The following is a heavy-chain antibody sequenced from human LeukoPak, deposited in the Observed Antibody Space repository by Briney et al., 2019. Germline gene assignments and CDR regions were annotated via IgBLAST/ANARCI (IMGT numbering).Heavy chain of an antibody. CDR1: GGSISSGGYY. J-gene: IGHJ4*02. V-gene: IGHV4-31*03. CDR2: IYYSGST. CDR3: ARTQYGDYTFDY. Sequence: SETLSLTCTVSGGSISSGGYYWSWIRQHPGKGLEWIGYIYYSGSTYYNPSLKSRVTISVDTSKNQFSLKLSSVTAADTAVYYCARTQYGDYTFDYWGQGTLVTVSS. D-gene: IGHD4-17*01.